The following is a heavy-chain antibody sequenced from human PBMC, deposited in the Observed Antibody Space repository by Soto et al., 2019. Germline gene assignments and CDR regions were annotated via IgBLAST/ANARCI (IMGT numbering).Heavy chain of an antibody. D-gene: IGHD2-21*02. V-gene: IGHV1-18*01. CDR3: ARDRGGDFRYGMDV. Sequence: ASVQVSCKAFGYSFKSYVLAWVRRAPGRGLQWTGWISAYNGNTNYAENLHGRVTMTIDTSTGTAYMELRSLRSDDTAVYYCARDRGGDFRYGMDVWGQGTSVTVSS. CDR1: GYSFKSYV. CDR2: ISAYNGNT. J-gene: IGHJ6*02.